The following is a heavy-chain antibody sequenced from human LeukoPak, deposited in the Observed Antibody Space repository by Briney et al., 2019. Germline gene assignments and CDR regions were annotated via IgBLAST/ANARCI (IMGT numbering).Heavy chain of an antibody. V-gene: IGHV4-38-2*01. CDR1: GYSISSGYY. D-gene: IGHD3-3*01. CDR3: ARRDTYYDFWSGYHNWFDP. CDR2: IYHGGST. J-gene: IGHJ5*02. Sequence: SETLSLTCAVSGYSISSGYYWGWIRQPPGKGLEWIGSIYHGGSTYYNPSLKSRVTISVDTSKNQFSLKLSSVTAADTAVYYCARRDTYYDFWSGYHNWFDPWGQGTLVTVSS.